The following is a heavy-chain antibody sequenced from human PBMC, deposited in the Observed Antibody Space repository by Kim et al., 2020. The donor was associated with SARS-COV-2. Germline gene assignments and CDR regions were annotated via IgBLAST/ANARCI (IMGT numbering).Heavy chain of an antibody. J-gene: IGHJ4*02. D-gene: IGHD5-18*01. CDR1: GFTFRTYG. Sequence: GGSLRLSCAASGFTFRTYGMHWVRQAPGKGLEWVAVIWNDGSNKYYADSVEGRFTISRDNSKDTLYLEMNNLRGDDTAVYFCARGYSYWHYFDYWGQGT. V-gene: IGHV3-33*01. CDR3: ARGYSYWHYFDY. CDR2: IWNDGSNK.